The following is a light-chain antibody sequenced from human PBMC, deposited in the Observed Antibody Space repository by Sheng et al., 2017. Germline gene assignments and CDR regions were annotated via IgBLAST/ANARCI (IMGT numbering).Light chain of an antibody. Sequence: EIVLTQSPDTLSLSPGERATLSCRASQSVSSSYLAWYQRKPGQAPRLLIYGASSRATGIPDRFSGSGSGTDFTLTISRLEPEDFAVYYCQQSGSSPFTFGPGPKWIS. J-gene: IGKJ3*01. CDR3: QQSGSSPFT. V-gene: IGKV3-20*01. CDR2: GAS. CDR1: QSVSSSY.